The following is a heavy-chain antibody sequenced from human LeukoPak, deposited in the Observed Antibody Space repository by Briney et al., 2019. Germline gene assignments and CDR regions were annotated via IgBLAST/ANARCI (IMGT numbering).Heavy chain of an antibody. V-gene: IGHV3-64D*06. J-gene: IGHJ4*02. CDR1: GFTFSSYA. CDR2: ISSNGGST. CDR3: VKGGSDYGDYVDY. Sequence: TGGSLRLSCSASGFTFSSYAMHWVRQAPGKGLEYVSAISSNGGSTYYADSVKGRFTISRDNSKNTLYLQMSSLRAEDTAVYYCVKGGSDYGDYVDYWGQGTLVTVSS. D-gene: IGHD4-17*01.